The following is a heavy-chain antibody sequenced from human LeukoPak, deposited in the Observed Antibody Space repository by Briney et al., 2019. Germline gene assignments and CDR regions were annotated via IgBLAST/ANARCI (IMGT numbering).Heavy chain of an antibody. D-gene: IGHD4-17*01. CDR3: ASDGPRIGESNYGY. J-gene: IGHJ4*02. CDR1: GLTFSRFW. CDR2: IKEDGSET. Sequence: PGGSLRLSCAASGLTFSRFWMTWVRQAPGKGLEWLANIKEDGSETYYVDSVKGRFTNSRDNAKSSLYLQMNTLRFEDTAVYYCASDGPRIGESNYGYGGKGTLVTVSS. V-gene: IGHV3-7*05.